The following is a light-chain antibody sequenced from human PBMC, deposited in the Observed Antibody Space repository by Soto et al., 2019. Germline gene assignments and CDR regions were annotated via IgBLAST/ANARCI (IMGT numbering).Light chain of an antibody. Sequence: EIVLTQSPATLSLSPGERATLSCRASQSVSSYFAWYQQKPVQAPRLLIYDASNRATGIPARFSGSGSGTDFTLTIFSLEPDDFAVYYCQQRGDWPVTFGQGTKVDIK. V-gene: IGKV3-11*01. CDR2: DAS. J-gene: IGKJ1*01. CDR3: QQRGDWPVT. CDR1: QSVSSY.